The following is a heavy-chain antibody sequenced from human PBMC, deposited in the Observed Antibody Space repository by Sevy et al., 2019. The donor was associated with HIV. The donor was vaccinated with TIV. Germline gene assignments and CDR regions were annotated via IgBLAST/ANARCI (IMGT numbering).Heavy chain of an antibody. Sequence: ASVKVSCKASGYTFTSYGISWVRQAPGQGLEWMGWTSAYNGNTNYAQKLQGRVTMTTDTSTSTAYMELRSLRSDDTAVYYCARDPHYYYGSGSYLEGDGTLYRMDVWGQGTTVTVSS. CDR3: ARDPHYYYGSGSYLEGDGTLYRMDV. V-gene: IGHV1-18*01. CDR2: TSAYNGNT. D-gene: IGHD3-10*01. J-gene: IGHJ6*02. CDR1: GYTFTSYG.